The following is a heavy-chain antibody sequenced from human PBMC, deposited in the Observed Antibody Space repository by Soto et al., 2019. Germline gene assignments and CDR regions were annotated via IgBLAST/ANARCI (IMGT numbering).Heavy chain of an antibody. D-gene: IGHD2-2*01. CDR3: DVLSLGYCSTTTCPPDY. Sequence: GASVKVSCKASGGSFNTYAISWVRQAPGQGLEWMGGMIPVFGRVTYAQKFQGRVTITADDSTSTTYMELSRLRADDTAIYFCDVLSLGYCSTTTCPPDYWGQGTLVTVYS. CDR1: GGSFNTYA. V-gene: IGHV1-69*13. CDR2: MIPVFGRV. J-gene: IGHJ4*02.